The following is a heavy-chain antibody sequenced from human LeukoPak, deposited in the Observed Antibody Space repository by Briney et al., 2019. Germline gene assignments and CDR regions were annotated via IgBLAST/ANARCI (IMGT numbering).Heavy chain of an antibody. CDR1: GGSISSYY. CDR3: AWQLGGMGECFDY. CDR2: IYSSESS. Sequence: SETLSLTCTVSGGSISSYYWSWIRHPAAKGLELIGGIYSSESSHYSPSLKSRVTMSVDTSKNQLSLKLSSVTAADTAVYYCAWQLGGMGECFDYWGQGTLVTVSS. V-gene: IGHV4-4*07. D-gene: IGHD6-6*01. J-gene: IGHJ4*02.